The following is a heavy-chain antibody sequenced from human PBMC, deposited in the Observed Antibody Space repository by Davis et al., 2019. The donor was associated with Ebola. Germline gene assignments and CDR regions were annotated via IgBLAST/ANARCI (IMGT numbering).Heavy chain of an antibody. CDR3: ARDQDSFWGV. CDR1: GFTFSSYW. J-gene: IGHJ6*04. CDR2: IKQDGSEK. D-gene: IGHD3-16*01. V-gene: IGHV3-7*01. Sequence: GESLKISCAASGFTFSSYWMSWVRQAPGKGLEWVANIKQDGSEKYYVDSVKGRFTISRDNANNSLYLQMNSLRAEDTAVYYCARDQDSFWGVWGKGTTVTVSS.